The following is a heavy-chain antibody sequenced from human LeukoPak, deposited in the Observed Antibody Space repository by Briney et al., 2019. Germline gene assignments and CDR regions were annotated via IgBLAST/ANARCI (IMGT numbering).Heavy chain of an antibody. CDR2: IYYSGST. CDR1: GGSFSGYY. CDR3: ASGTLYDYVWGSYRHYDAFDI. Sequence: SETLSLTCAVYGGSFSGYYWSWIRQPPGKGLEWIGYIYYSGSTNYNPSLKSRVTISVDTSENQFSLKLSSVTAADTAVYYCASGTLYDYVWGSYRHYDAFDIWGQGTMVTVSS. V-gene: IGHV4-34*01. D-gene: IGHD3-16*02. J-gene: IGHJ3*02.